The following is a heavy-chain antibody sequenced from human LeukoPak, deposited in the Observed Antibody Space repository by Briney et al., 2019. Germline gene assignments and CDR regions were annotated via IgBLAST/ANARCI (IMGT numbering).Heavy chain of an antibody. V-gene: IGHV3-33*01. J-gene: IGHJ4*02. CDR3: ARDGNEWFLPDYYFDY. CDR1: GFTFSSYG. D-gene: IGHD3-3*01. CDR2: IWYDGSNK. Sequence: PGRSLRLSCAASGFTFSSYGMHWVRQAPGKGLEWVAVIWYDGSNKYYADSVKGRFTISRDNSKNTLYLQMNSLRAEDTAVYYCARDGNEWFLPDYYFDYWGQGTLVTVSS.